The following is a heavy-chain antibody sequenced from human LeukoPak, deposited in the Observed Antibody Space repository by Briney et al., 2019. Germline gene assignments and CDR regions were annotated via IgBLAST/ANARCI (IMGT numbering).Heavy chain of an antibody. J-gene: IGHJ4*02. D-gene: IGHD3-10*01. CDR3: ARVNNYYGARGGGYFDY. CDR2: ISSGSTYT. Sequence: GGSLRLSCAASGISFSDYYMSWIRQAPGKGLEWVSDISSGSTYTNYADSVKGRFTIFRDNAKNSLYLQMNSLRTEDTAVYYCARVNNYYGARGGGYFDYRGQGTLVTVSS. CDR1: GISFSDYY. V-gene: IGHV3-11*05.